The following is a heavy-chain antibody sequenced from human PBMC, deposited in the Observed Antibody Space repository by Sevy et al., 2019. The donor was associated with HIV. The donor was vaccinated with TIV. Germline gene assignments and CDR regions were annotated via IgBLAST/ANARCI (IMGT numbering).Heavy chain of an antibody. J-gene: IGHJ6*03. V-gene: IGHV4-39*01. Sequence: SETLSLTCTVSGGSISSSSYYWGWIHQPPGKGLEWIGSIYYSGSTYYNPSLKSRVTISVDTSKNQFSLKLSSVTAADTAVYYCARQEYSSSFTNLYYYYYYMDVWGKGTTVTVSS. D-gene: IGHD6-6*01. CDR2: IYYSGST. CDR1: GGSISSSSYY. CDR3: ARQEYSSSFTNLYYYYYYMDV.